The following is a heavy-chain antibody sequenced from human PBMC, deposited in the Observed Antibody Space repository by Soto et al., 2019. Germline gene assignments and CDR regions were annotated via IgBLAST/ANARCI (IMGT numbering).Heavy chain of an antibody. CDR1: GDTFTSYD. CDR2: ISAYNGNT. V-gene: IGHV1-18*01. Sequence: ASVKGSCKASGDTFTSYDIGWVRQAPGQGLEWMGWISAYNGNTNYAQKLQGRVTMTTDTSTSTAYMELRSLRSDDTAVYYCVRGFRVAGPRWWFAPCGQGTLVTVSS. J-gene: IGHJ5*02. D-gene: IGHD2-15*01. CDR3: VRGFRVAGPRWWFAP.